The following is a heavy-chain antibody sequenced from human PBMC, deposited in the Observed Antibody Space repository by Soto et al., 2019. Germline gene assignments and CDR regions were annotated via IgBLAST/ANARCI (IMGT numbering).Heavy chain of an antibody. CDR3: ARLIGNSWLDS. V-gene: IGHV6-1*01. J-gene: IGHJ5*01. CDR2: TYYRSKWYS. CDR1: GNGVASNSAT. D-gene: IGHD2-8*01. Sequence: SQSFTLTCAISGNGVASNSATWNWIRQSPSRGLEWLGRTYYRSKWYSDYAVSVNSRVSINPDTSNNQLSLQLNSVTPDDTAVYYCARLIGNSWLDSWGQGTLVTVSS.